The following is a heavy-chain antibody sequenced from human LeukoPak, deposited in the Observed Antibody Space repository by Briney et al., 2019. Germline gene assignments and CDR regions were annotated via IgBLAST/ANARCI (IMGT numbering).Heavy chain of an antibody. J-gene: IGHJ4*02. V-gene: IGHV3-23*01. CDR1: GFTVSSSY. CDR2: ISGSGGST. CDR3: AKVKGVYIVVVPAAFYFDY. D-gene: IGHD2-2*01. Sequence: GGSLRLSCAASGFTVSSSYMSWVRQAPGKGLEWVSAISGSGGSTYYADSVKGRFTISRDNSKNTLYLQMNSLRAEDTAVYYCAKVKGVYIVVVPAAFYFDYWGQGTLVTVSS.